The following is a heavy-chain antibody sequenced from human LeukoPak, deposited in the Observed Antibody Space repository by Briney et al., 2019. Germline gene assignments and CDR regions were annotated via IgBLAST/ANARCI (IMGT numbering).Heavy chain of an antibody. Sequence: PGGSLRLSCAASGFTFSSYGMHWVRQAPGKGLEWVAYIRYDGSNKYYADSVKGRFTISRDISKNTLYLQMNSLRAEDTAVYYCAKDWDGPDDIWGQGTMVTVSS. V-gene: IGHV3-30*02. CDR3: AKDWDGPDDI. CDR1: GFTFSSYG. CDR2: IRYDGSNK. D-gene: IGHD1-14*01. J-gene: IGHJ3*02.